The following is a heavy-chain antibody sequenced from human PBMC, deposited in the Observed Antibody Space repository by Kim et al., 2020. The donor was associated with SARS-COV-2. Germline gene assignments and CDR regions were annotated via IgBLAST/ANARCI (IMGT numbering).Heavy chain of an antibody. J-gene: IGHJ3*02. CDR1: GFTFSSYS. Sequence: GGSLRLSCAASGFTFSSYSMNWVRQAPGKGLEWVSSISSSSSYIYYADSVKGRFTISRDNAKNSLYLQMNSLRAEDTAVYYCARGTVYYDFWSGYPGTDAFDIWGQGTMVTVSS. CDR2: ISSSSSYI. D-gene: IGHD3-3*01. CDR3: ARGTVYYDFWSGYPGTDAFDI. V-gene: IGHV3-21*01.